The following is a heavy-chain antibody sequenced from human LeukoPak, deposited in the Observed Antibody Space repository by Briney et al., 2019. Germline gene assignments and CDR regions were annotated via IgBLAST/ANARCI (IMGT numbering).Heavy chain of an antibody. CDR2: INSDGSSI. J-gene: IGHJ4*02. CDR3: ASRTYEDYFDY. Sequence: PGGSLRLSCAASGFTFNRHWMHWVRQAPGKGPVWLSRINSDGSSISYADSVKGRFTISRDNAKNTLFLQMNSLSVDDTAVYYCASRTYEDYFDYWGQGALVTVYS. CDR1: GFTFNRHW. V-gene: IGHV3-74*01. D-gene: IGHD5-12*01.